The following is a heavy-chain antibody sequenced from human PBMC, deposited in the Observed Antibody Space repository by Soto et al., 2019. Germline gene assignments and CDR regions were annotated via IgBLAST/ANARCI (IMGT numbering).Heavy chain of an antibody. V-gene: IGHV4-59*11. J-gene: IGHJ4*02. D-gene: IGHD3-9*01. Sequence: SETLSLTCTLSGGAINDHYWSFIRPPPGKGLEWIGYIHYNGNTNYNPSLESRVTISVDRSRNQFSLRLTSLTAADTPGYSCARVVTGYFDYWGRGALVTVSS. CDR2: IHYNGNT. CDR1: GGAINDHY. CDR3: ARVVTGYFDY.